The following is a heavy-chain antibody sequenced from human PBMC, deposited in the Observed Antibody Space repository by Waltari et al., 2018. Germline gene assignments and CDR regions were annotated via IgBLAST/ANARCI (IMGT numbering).Heavy chain of an antibody. Sequence: QVQLQQWGAGLLKPSETLSLTCAVYGGSFSGYYWSWIRQPPGKGLEWIGEINHSGSTNYNPSLKSRVTISVDTSKNQFSLKLSSVTAADTAVYYCARAYILTNWYFDLWGRGTLVTVSS. CDR1: GGSFSGYY. CDR3: ARAYILTNWYFDL. J-gene: IGHJ2*01. CDR2: INHSGST. V-gene: IGHV4-34*01. D-gene: IGHD3-10*01.